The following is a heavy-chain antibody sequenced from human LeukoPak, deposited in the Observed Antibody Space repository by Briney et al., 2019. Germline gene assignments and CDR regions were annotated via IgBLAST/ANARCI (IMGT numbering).Heavy chain of an antibody. CDR1: GYTFTGYY. CDR3: ARITLQNYYYDSSAYYPGDY. J-gene: IGHJ4*02. D-gene: IGHD3-22*01. Sequence: ASVKVSCKASGYTFTGYYTHWVRQAPGQGLEWMGWISAYNGNTNYAQKLQDRVTMTTDTSTSTAYMELRSLRSDDTAVYYCARITLQNYYYDSSAYYPGDYWGQGTLVTVSS. CDR2: ISAYNGNT. V-gene: IGHV1-18*04.